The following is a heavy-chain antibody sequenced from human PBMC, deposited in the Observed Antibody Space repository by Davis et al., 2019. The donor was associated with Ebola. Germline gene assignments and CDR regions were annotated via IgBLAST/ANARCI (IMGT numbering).Heavy chain of an antibody. CDR2: ISSSSSYI. D-gene: IGHD3-16*01. J-gene: IGHJ6*02. V-gene: IGHV3-21*01. Sequence: GESLKISCAASGFTFSSYPMSWVRQAPGKGLEWVSSISSSSSYIYYADSVKGRFTISRDNAKNSLYLQMNSLRAEDTAVYYCARDPRGGADGMDVWGQGTTVTVSS. CDR3: ARDPRGGADGMDV. CDR1: GFTFSSYP.